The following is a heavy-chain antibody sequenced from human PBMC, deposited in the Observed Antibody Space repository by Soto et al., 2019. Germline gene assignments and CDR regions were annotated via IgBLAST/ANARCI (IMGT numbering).Heavy chain of an antibody. CDR2: INPNSGGT. V-gene: IGHV1-2*02. CDR3: AREMGVPGLNWYFDL. Sequence: GASVKVSCKASGYTFTGYYMHWVRQAPGQGLEWMGWINPNSGGTNYAQKFQGRVTMTRDTSISTAYMELSRLRSDDTAVYYCAREMGVPGLNWYFDLWGRGTLVTVSS. J-gene: IGHJ2*01. CDR1: GYTFTGYY. D-gene: IGHD2-8*01.